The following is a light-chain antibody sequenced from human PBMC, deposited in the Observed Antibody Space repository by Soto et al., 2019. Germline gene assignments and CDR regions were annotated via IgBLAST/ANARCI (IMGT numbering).Light chain of an antibody. CDR1: SSDVGGYNY. J-gene: IGLJ3*02. V-gene: IGLV2-14*03. CDR3: MSYTSSSTWV. Sequence: QSALTQPASVSGSPGQSITISCTGTSSDVGGYNYVSWYQQHPGKAPKLMIYGVSNRPSGVSNRFSGSKSGNTASLSISGLQAEEEADYYCMSYTSSSTWVFGGGTKLTVL. CDR2: GVS.